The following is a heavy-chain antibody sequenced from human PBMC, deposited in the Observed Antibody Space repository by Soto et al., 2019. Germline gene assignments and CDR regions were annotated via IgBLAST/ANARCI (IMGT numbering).Heavy chain of an antibody. J-gene: IGHJ4*02. CDR1: GYTFTSYA. CDR3: ARGGTTGYFDY. D-gene: IGHD4-4*01. CDR2: INAGNGNT. V-gene: IGHV1-3*01. Sequence: QVQLVQSGAEVKKPGASVKVSCKASGYTFTSYAMHWVRQAPGQRLEWMGWINAGNGNTKYSQKFRGRVTITRDTSASTAYMELSSLRSEDTAVYYCARGGTTGYFDYWGQGTLVTVSS.